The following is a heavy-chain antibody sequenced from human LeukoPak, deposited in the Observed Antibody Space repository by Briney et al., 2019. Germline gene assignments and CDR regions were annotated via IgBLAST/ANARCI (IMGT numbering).Heavy chain of an antibody. CDR2: VYSSGST. CDR1: GGSISNYY. D-gene: IGHD3/OR15-3a*01. V-gene: IGHV4-59*01. Sequence: PSETLSLTCTVSGGSISNYYWTWIRQPPGKGLEWIGYVYSSGSTNYNPSLKSRVTISVDTSKNQFSLKLSSVTAADTAVYYCARGQFYGFSWGQGTLVTVSS. J-gene: IGHJ4*02. CDR3: ARGQFYGFS.